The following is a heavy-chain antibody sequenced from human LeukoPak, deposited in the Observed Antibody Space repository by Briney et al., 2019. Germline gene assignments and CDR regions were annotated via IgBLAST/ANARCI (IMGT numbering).Heavy chain of an antibody. D-gene: IGHD3-22*01. CDR3: ARGRGRYDSSGYYLGY. J-gene: IGHJ4*02. CDR1: GGSINNYY. Sequence: PSETLSLTCTVSGGSINNYYWSWIRQPPGKGLEWIGEINHSGSTNYNPSLKSRVTIPVDTSKNQFSLKLSSVTAADTAVYYCARGRGRYDSSGYYLGYWGQGTLVTVSS. CDR2: INHSGST. V-gene: IGHV4-34*01.